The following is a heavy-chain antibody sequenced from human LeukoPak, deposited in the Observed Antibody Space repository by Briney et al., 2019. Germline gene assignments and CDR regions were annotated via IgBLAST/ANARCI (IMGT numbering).Heavy chain of an antibody. J-gene: IGHJ6*03. CDR3: ARNGAPVVTAITPYYYYMDV. Sequence: GGSLRLSCAASGFTFSSYWMSWVRQAPGKGLEWVANIKQDGSEKYYVDSVKGRFTISRDNAKNSLCLQMNSLRAEDTAVYYCARNGAPVVTAITPYYYYMDVWGKGTTVTVSS. D-gene: IGHD2-21*02. V-gene: IGHV3-7*01. CDR2: IKQDGSEK. CDR1: GFTFSSYW.